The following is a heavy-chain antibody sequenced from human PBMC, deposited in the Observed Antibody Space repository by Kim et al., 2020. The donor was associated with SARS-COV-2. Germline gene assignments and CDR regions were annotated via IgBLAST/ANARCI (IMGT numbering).Heavy chain of an antibody. Sequence: GGSLRLSCAASGFTFSSYGMHWVRQAPGKGLGGVAVISYDGSKKYYADSVKGRFTISRDNSKNTLYLQMNSLRAEDTAVYYCAKENPGYSGYDFVDYWGQGTLVTVSS. V-gene: IGHV3-30*18. CDR2: ISYDGSKK. J-gene: IGHJ4*02. CDR1: GFTFSSYG. CDR3: AKENPGYSGYDFVDY. D-gene: IGHD5-12*01.